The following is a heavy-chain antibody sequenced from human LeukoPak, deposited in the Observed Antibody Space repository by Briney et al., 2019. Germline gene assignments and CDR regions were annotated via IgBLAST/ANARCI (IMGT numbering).Heavy chain of an antibody. V-gene: IGHV3-30*18. CDR3: AKDIGEQSGFLDY. CDR2: MSHDGSNK. Sequence: PGRSLRLSCAASGSTINTNGMHWVRQAPGKGLEWVAVMSHDGSNKYYADSVKGRFTISRDNSKNTLFLQMNSLRVEDTAVYYCAKDIGEQSGFLDYWGQGTLVTVSS. CDR1: GSTINTNG. J-gene: IGHJ4*02. D-gene: IGHD1-26*01.